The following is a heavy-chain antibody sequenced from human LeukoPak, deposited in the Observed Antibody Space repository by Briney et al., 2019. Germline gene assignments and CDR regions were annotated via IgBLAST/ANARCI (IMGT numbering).Heavy chain of an antibody. CDR3: ARGYYYDSSGRWSY. Sequence: ASVKVSCKASGYTFTGYYMHWVRQAPGQGLEWMGWINPNSGGTNYAQKFQGRVTMTRDTSISTAYMELSRLRSDDTAVYYCARGYYYDSSGRWSYWGQGTLVSVSS. CDR1: GYTFTGYY. D-gene: IGHD3-22*01. CDR2: INPNSGGT. V-gene: IGHV1-2*02. J-gene: IGHJ4*02.